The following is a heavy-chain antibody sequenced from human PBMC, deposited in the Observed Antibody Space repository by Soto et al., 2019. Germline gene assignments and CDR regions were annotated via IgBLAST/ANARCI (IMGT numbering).Heavy chain of an antibody. D-gene: IGHD2-2*01. J-gene: IGHJ5*02. CDR1: GYSFTTYW. Sequence: GESLKISCKGSGYSFTTYWISWVRQMPGKGLEWMGRIDPTDSYTVYSPSFQGHVTISADKSVSTAYLQWSSLKASDTAIYYFARLYCRSTSCYVAGWFDPWGQGTLVTVSS. CDR3: ARLYCRSTSCYVAGWFDP. CDR2: IDPTDSYT. V-gene: IGHV5-10-1*01.